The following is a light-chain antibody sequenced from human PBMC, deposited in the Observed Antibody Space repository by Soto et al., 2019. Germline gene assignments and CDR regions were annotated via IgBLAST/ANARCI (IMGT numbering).Light chain of an antibody. J-gene: IGKJ3*01. V-gene: IGKV1-39*01. CDR1: QSIGNY. CDR2: AAS. CDR3: QQSYSTPFT. Sequence: DIQMTQSPSSLSASVGDRVTITCRASQSIGNYLNWYQQKPGKAPNLLIYAASSLQSGVPSRFSGSGSGTDSTLTISRLQPEAFATYYCQQSYSTPFTFGPGTRVDIK.